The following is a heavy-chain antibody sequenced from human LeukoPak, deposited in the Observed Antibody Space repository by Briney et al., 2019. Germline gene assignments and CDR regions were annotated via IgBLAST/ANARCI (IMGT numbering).Heavy chain of an antibody. Sequence: ASVKVSCKASGYTFTGYYMHWVRQAPGQGLEWMGWINPNSGGTNYAQKFQGRVTMTRDTSISTAYMELSRLRSDDTAVYYCARTYCSSTSCFGGYYGMDVWGQGTTVTVSS. CDR2: INPNSGGT. V-gene: IGHV1-2*02. CDR1: GYTFTGYY. CDR3: ARTYCSSTSCFGGYYGMDV. D-gene: IGHD2-2*01. J-gene: IGHJ6*02.